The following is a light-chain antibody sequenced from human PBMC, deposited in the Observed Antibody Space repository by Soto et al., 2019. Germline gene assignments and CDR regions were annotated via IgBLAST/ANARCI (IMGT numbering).Light chain of an antibody. CDR3: MQGIRGRLT. CDR1: QSLVHSDGIAY. CDR2: KVS. Sequence: SPLSLPVTLGQPASISCRTNQSLVHSDGIAYFSWFQQRPGRSPRRLIYKVSNRDSGVPARFSGSGSGTDFALKISREEAEDVGVYYCMQGIRGRLTVGQGTRLEIK. V-gene: IGKV2-30*02. J-gene: IGKJ5*01.